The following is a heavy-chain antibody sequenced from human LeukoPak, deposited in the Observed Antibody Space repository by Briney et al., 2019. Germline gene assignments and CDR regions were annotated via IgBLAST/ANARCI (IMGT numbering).Heavy chain of an antibody. Sequence: ASVKVSCKASGYTFTSYGISWVRQAPGQGLEWMGWISAHNGNTNYAQRLQGRVTMTTDTSTSTAYMELRSLRSDDTAVYYCARDRVGFGELLSYGMDVWGQGTTVTVSS. J-gene: IGHJ6*02. CDR3: ARDRVGFGELLSYGMDV. D-gene: IGHD3-10*01. V-gene: IGHV1-18*01. CDR1: GYTFTSYG. CDR2: ISAHNGNT.